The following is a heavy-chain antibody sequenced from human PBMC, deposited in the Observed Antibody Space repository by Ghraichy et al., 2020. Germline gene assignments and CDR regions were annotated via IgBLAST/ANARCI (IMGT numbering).Heavy chain of an antibody. CDR1: GFTFSSYA. Sequence: GESLNISCAASGFTFSSYAMHWVRQAPGKGLEWVAVISYDGSNKYYADSVKGRFTISRDNSKNTLYLQMNSLRAEDTAVYYCARDPPDYDFWSGYYTLGPYYYYYGMDVWGQGTTVTVSS. D-gene: IGHD3-3*01. V-gene: IGHV3-30-3*01. J-gene: IGHJ6*02. CDR3: ARDPPDYDFWSGYYTLGPYYYYYGMDV. CDR2: ISYDGSNK.